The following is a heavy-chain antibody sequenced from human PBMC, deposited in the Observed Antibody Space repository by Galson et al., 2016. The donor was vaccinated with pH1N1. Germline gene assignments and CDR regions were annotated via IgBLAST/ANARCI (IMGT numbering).Heavy chain of an antibody. Sequence: QSGAEVKKPGESLKISCQGSGYRFSSSWIGWVRQMPGKGLEWMGIIYLGGSLIRYRPSFQGQVTISADKSVHIVYLAWGSLKASDTAMYYCARQNDYGDYRGDAFDIWGQGTMVTVSS. CDR1: GYRFSSSW. CDR2: IYLGGSLI. V-gene: IGHV5-51*01. D-gene: IGHD4-17*01. CDR3: ARQNDYGDYRGDAFDI. J-gene: IGHJ3*02.